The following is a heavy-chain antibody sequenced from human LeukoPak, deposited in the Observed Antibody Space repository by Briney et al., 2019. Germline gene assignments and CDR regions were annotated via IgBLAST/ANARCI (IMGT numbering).Heavy chain of an antibody. Sequence: GESLRLSCAASGFTVSSNYMSWVLQAPGKGLEWVSVIYNSGSTYYADSVKGRFTISRDNSKNTLYLQINSLRAEDTAVYYCARTNSGSHGAFDIWGQGTLVTVSS. CDR1: GFTVSSNY. CDR3: ARTNSGSHGAFDI. CDR2: IYNSGST. V-gene: IGHV3-53*01. D-gene: IGHD3-22*01. J-gene: IGHJ3*02.